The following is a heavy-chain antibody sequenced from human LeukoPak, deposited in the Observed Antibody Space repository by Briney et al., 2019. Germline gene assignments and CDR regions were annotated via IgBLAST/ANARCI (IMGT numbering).Heavy chain of an antibody. Sequence: SETLSLTCTDPGGSISSGSYYWSWIRQPAGKGLEWIGRIYTSGSTNYNPSLKSRVTISVDTSKNQFSLKLSSVTAADTAVYYCAREGIFGVVTVPAFDIWGQGTMVTVSS. J-gene: IGHJ3*02. CDR2: IYTSGST. CDR1: GGSISSGSYY. D-gene: IGHD3-3*01. CDR3: AREGIFGVVTVPAFDI. V-gene: IGHV4-61*02.